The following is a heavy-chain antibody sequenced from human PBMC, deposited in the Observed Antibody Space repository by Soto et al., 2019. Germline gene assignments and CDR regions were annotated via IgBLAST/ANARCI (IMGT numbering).Heavy chain of an antibody. Sequence: SETLSLTCTVSGGSISSYYWSWIRQPPGKGLEWIGYIYYSGSTNYNPSLKSRVTISVDTSKNQFSLKLSSVTAADTAVYYCAREGGYSYGFDYWGQGTMVTVSS. D-gene: IGHD5-18*01. J-gene: IGHJ4*02. CDR2: IYYSGST. V-gene: IGHV4-59*01. CDR1: GGSISSYY. CDR3: AREGGYSYGFDY.